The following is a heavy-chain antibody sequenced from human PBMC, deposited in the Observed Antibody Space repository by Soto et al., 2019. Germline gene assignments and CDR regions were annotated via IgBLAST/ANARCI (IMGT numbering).Heavy chain of an antibody. J-gene: IGHJ6*02. V-gene: IGHV3-48*03. D-gene: IGHD3-10*01. CDR1: GFSFSYYE. CDR3: ARDAFEIYYKFGLDV. CDR2: ISSSGGTI. Sequence: PGGSLRLSCAASGFSFSYYEMNWVRQTPGKGLEWLSYISSSGGTIKCADSVKGRFTISRDNAKNSLYLQMHSLRADDTAVYYCARDAFEIYYKFGLDVWGQGTPVTVSS.